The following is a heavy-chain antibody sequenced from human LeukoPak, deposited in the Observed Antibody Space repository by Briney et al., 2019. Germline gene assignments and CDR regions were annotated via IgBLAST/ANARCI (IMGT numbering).Heavy chain of an antibody. CDR3: AKTSLSDASGHYYYMDV. Sequence: PGGSLRLSRAASGFIFSSHGMNWVRQAPGKGLEWASGISPSGDITYYADSVKGRFTSSRDNSQNTVSLQVNNLRTEDTALYYCAKTSLSDASGHYYYMDVWGKGTTVTVSS. J-gene: IGHJ6*03. CDR1: GFIFSSHG. V-gene: IGHV3-23*01. CDR2: ISPSGDIT. D-gene: IGHD3-3*01.